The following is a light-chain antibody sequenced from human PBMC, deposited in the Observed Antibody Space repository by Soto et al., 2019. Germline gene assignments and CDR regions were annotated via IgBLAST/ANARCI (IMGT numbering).Light chain of an antibody. J-gene: IGKJ1*01. CDR2: ASS. CDR1: QSISSY. V-gene: IGKV1-39*01. CDR3: QQSYITPQT. Sequence: DIQVTQSPSSLSASVGDRVTITCRASQSISSYLNWYQQKPGKAPKLLISASSTLQSGVPSRLSGSGSGTDFTLTISSLHPEDFATYYCQQSYITPQTFGQGTKLEIK.